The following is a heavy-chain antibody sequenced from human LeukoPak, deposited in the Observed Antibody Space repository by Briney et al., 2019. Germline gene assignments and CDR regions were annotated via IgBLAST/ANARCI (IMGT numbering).Heavy chain of an antibody. CDR2: INPNSGDT. J-gene: IGHJ5*02. CDR3: ARVGAGLVYH. D-gene: IGHD6-6*01. CDR1: GYTFTDYH. Sequence: ASVKVSCKASGYTFTDYHFHWVRQAPGQGLEWMGWINPNSGDTNYAQKFQGRVTMTRATSISTAYMDLSSLRSDDTAVYYCARVGAGLVYHWGLGTLVTVSS. V-gene: IGHV1-2*02.